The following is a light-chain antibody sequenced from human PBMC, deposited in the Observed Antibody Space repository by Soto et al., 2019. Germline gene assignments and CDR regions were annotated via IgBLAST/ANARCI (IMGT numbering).Light chain of an antibody. V-gene: IGKV3-11*01. J-gene: IGKJ4*01. CDR2: DAS. CDR3: QQRGDWPLT. CDR1: QSVNNY. Sequence: EIVLTQSPVTLSLSPGERATLSCRASQSVNNYLAWYQQKPGQAPRLLIYDASNRATGIPARFSGSGSGTDFALTISSLEPDDFAVYYCQQRGDWPLTFGGGTKVEIK.